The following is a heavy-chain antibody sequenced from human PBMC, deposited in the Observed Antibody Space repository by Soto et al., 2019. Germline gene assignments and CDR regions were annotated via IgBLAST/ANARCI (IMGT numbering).Heavy chain of an antibody. D-gene: IGHD3-16*01. CDR1: GYTFTSYA. V-gene: IGHV1-3*01. J-gene: IGHJ4*02. Sequence: QVQLVQSGAEVKKPGASVKVSCKASGYTFTSYAMHWVRQAPGQRLEWMGWINAGNGNTKYSQKFQGRVTITSDTSASTADMELSSLRSEETAVYYCARQGEGGHNCGYWGQGTLVTVSS. CDR3: ARQGEGGHNCGY. CDR2: INAGNGNT.